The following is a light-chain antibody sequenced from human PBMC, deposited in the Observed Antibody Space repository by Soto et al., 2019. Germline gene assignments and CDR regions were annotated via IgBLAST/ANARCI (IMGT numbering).Light chain of an antibody. Sequence: QSALTQPASVSGSPGQSITISCTGTSSDVGSYNLVSWYQQHPGKAPKLMIYEGSKRPSGVSNRFSGSKSGNTASLTISGLQDADEADYYCCSYSGSSTSYVFGTGTKLTVL. CDR2: EGS. J-gene: IGLJ1*01. V-gene: IGLV2-23*01. CDR1: SSDVGSYNL. CDR3: CSYSGSSTSYV.